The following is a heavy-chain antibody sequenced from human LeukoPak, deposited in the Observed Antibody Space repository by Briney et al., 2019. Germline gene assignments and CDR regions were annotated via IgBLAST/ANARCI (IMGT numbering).Heavy chain of an antibody. D-gene: IGHD3-22*01. J-gene: IGHJ4*02. CDR1: GFTFSSYS. Sequence: GGSLRLSCAASGFTFSSYSMNWVRQAPGKGLEWVSYISSSSTIYYADSVKGRFTISRDNAKNSLYLQMNSLRAEDTAVYYCARGGNDYYDSSGYYLYWGQGTLVTVSS. CDR3: ARGGNDYYDSSGYYLY. V-gene: IGHV3-48*01. CDR2: ISSSSTI.